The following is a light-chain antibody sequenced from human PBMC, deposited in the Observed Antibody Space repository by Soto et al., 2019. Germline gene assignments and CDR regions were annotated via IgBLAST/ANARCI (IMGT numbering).Light chain of an antibody. CDR3: SSYTSSSTLV. V-gene: IGLV2-14*01. CDR2: EVS. Sequence: QSVLTQPASVSGSAGQSITISCTGTSSDVGGYNYVSWYKQYPRKAPKLMIYEVSNRPSGVSNRFSGSKSGNTASLTISGLQAEDEAAYYCSSYTSSSTLVFGTGTKVTVL. J-gene: IGLJ1*01. CDR1: SSDVGGYNY.